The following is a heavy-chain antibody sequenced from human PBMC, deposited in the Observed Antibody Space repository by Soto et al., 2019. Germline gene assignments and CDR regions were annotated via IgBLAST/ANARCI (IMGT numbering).Heavy chain of an antibody. D-gene: IGHD3-10*01. V-gene: IGHV4-34*01. CDR2: INHSGTV. Sequence: QVHLQQWGAGLLKPSETLSLTCAVNGGAFNGYYWTWIRQSPGKGLQWIGEINHSGTVDNNPSLKGRVSFSFDTSKKQFSLTRTSVTAADTAVYYCARAGAALVRGSIGGFDYWGQGTLVTVSS. CDR3: ARAGAALVRGSIGGFDY. CDR1: GGAFNGYY. J-gene: IGHJ4*02.